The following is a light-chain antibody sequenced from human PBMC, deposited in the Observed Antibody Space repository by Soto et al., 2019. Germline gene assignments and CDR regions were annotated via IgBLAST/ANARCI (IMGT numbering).Light chain of an antibody. CDR2: DAS. Sequence: EIVLTQSPATLSLSPGERATLSCRASQSVSSYLAWYQQKPGQAPRLLIYDASNRATGIPARFSGSRSGTDFTLTISRLEPEDFAVYFCQQRSNWPYTFGQGTKLEIK. CDR3: QQRSNWPYT. V-gene: IGKV3-11*01. CDR1: QSVSSY. J-gene: IGKJ2*01.